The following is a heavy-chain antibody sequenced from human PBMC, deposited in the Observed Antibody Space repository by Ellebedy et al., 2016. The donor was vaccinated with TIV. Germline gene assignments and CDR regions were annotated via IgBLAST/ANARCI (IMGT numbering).Heavy chain of an antibody. CDR1: GYTFTNYY. Sequence: ASVKVSXKASGYTFTNYYLHWVRQAPGQGLEWVGTINPSGGRATYAQKFQGRLTMTRDTSTSEVYMELSSLRSEDTAVYYCARVIKTSVTTKDAFDIWGQGTLVSVSS. CDR3: ARVIKTSVTTKDAFDI. J-gene: IGHJ3*02. CDR2: INPSGGRA. D-gene: IGHD4-17*01. V-gene: IGHV1-46*01.